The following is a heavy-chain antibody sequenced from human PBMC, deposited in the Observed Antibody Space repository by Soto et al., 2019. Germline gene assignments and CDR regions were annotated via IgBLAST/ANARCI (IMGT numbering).Heavy chain of an antibody. J-gene: IGHJ4*02. Sequence: QVQLQQWGAGLLKPSETLSLTCAVYGGSFSGYYWSWIRQPPGKGLEWIGEINHSGSTNYNPSLKSRVTISVDTSKNQFSLKLSSVTAADTAVYYCARGGYYGSGSSTYWGQGTLVTVSS. V-gene: IGHV4-34*01. CDR3: ARGGYYGSGSSTY. CDR1: GGSFSGYY. D-gene: IGHD3-10*01. CDR2: INHSGST.